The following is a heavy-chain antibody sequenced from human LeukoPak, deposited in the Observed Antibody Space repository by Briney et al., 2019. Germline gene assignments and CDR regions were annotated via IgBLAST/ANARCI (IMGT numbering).Heavy chain of an antibody. CDR2: ISGSGGST. V-gene: IGHV3-23*01. Sequence: GGSLRLSCSASVFTFSNYAMTWVRQAPGKGLEWVSAISGSGGSTDYADSVKGRFTISRDNPKNTLYLQMNSLRAEDTAVYYCAKATVRGVIYYFDYWGQGTLVTVSS. D-gene: IGHD3-10*01. J-gene: IGHJ4*02. CDR1: VFTFSNYA. CDR3: AKATVRGVIYYFDY.